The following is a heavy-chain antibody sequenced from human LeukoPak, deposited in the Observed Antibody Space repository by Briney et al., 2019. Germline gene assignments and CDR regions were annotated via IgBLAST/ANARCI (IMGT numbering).Heavy chain of an antibody. V-gene: IGHV1-69*06. CDR2: IIPIFGTA. D-gene: IGHD6-19*01. J-gene: IGHJ6*03. CDR3: ARGRRWLSDPRRNRNYYYYYMDV. CDR1: GYTFTSYY. Sequence: GASVKVSCKASGYTFTSYYMHWVRQAPGQGLEWMGGIIPIFGTANYAQKFQGRVTITADKSTSTAYMELSSLRSEDTAVYYCARGRRWLSDPRRNRNYYYYYMDVWGKGTTVTISS.